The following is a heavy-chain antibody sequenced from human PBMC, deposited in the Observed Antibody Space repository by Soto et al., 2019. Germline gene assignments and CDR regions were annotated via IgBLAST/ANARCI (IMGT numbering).Heavy chain of an antibody. Sequence: SETLSLTCAVSGGSISSSNWWSWVRQPPGXGLEWIGEIYHSGSTNYNPSLKSRVTISVDKSKNQFSLKLSSVTAADTAVYYCARGDIVVVVAATPIYYYYGMDVWGQGTTVTVSS. CDR2: IYHSGST. CDR1: GGSISSSNW. CDR3: ARGDIVVVVAATPIYYYYGMDV. V-gene: IGHV4-4*02. J-gene: IGHJ6*02. D-gene: IGHD2-15*01.